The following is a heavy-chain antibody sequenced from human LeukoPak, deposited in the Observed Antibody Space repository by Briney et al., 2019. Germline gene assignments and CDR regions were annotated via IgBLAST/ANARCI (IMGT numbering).Heavy chain of an antibody. Sequence: GGSLRLSCAASGFTFDDYAMHWVRQAPGKGLEWVSGISWNSGSIGYADSVKGRFTISRDNAKNSLYLQMNSLRAEDTALYYCAKGIAAAGYGPHDYWGQGTLVTVSS. CDR1: GFTFDDYA. D-gene: IGHD6-13*01. J-gene: IGHJ4*02. CDR3: AKGIAAAGYGPHDY. CDR2: ISWNSGSI. V-gene: IGHV3-9*01.